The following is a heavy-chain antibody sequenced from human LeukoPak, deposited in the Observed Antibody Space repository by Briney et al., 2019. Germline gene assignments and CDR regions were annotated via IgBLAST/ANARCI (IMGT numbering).Heavy chain of an antibody. J-gene: IGHJ5*02. CDR2: ISSSGSTI. V-gene: IGHV3-11*01. CDR1: GFTFSDYY. D-gene: IGHD6-13*01. CDR3: ASRAAAAWFDP. Sequence: GGSLRLSCAAPGFTFSDYYMSWIRQAPGKGLEWVSYISSSGSTIYYADSVKGRFTISRDNAKNSLYLQMNSLRAEDTAVYYCASRAAAAWFDPWGQGTLVTVSS.